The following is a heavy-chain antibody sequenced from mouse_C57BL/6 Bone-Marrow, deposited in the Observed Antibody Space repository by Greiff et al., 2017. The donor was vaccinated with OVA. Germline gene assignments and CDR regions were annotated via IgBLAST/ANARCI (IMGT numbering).Heavy chain of an antibody. CDR3: ASLYGSSWYFDV. CDR1: GYTFTSYW. Sequence: QVQLQQPGAELVKPGASVKVSCKASGYTFTSYWMHWVKQRPGKGLEWIGRIHPSDSDTNYNQKFKGKATLTVDKYSSTAYMQLSSLTSEDSAVYYCASLYGSSWYFDVWGTGTTVTVSS. J-gene: IGHJ1*03. D-gene: IGHD1-1*01. V-gene: IGHV1-74*01. CDR2: IHPSDSDT.